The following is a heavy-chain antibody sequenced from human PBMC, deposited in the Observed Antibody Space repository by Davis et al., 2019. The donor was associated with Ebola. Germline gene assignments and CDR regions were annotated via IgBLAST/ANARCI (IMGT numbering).Heavy chain of an antibody. J-gene: IGHJ6*02. CDR3: ARAVGGFSYGMDV. CDR1: GGSMSSYY. CDR2: VSSSGST. Sequence: MPSETLSLTCTVSGGSMSSYYWSWFRQTPGKGLEWIGYVSSSGSTNYNSSLKSRVTISVDTSKNQFSLKLSSVTAADTAVYYCARAVGGFSYGMDVWGQGTTVTVSS. D-gene: IGHD2-15*01. V-gene: IGHV4-59*01.